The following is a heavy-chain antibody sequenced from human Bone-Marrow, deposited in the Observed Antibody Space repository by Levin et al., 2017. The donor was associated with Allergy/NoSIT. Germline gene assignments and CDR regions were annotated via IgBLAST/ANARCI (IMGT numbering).Heavy chain of an antibody. CDR1: GFTFSSYA. V-gene: IGHV3-23*01. J-gene: IGHJ3*02. CDR2: ISGSGGST. D-gene: IGHD6-13*01. Sequence: GESLKISCAASGFTFSSYAMSWVRQAPGKGLEWVSAISGSGGSTYYADSVKGRFTISRDNSKNTLYLQMNSLRAEDTAVYYCAKDWRGGWIAAAAFDIWGQGTMVTVSS. CDR3: AKDWRGGWIAAAAFDI.